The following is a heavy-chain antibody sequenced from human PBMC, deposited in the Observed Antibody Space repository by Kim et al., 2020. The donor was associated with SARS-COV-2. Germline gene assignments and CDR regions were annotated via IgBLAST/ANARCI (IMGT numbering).Heavy chain of an antibody. CDR1: GYSFTSYW. CDR2: IYPGDSDT. Sequence: GESLKISCKGSGYSFTSYWIGWVRQMPGKGLEWMGIIYPGDSDTRYSPFFQGQVTISADKSISTAYLQWSSLKASDTAMYYCARPEGYYGSGSYYKGSDAFDIWGQGTMVTVSS. CDR3: ARPEGYYGSGSYYKGSDAFDI. V-gene: IGHV5-51*01. J-gene: IGHJ3*02. D-gene: IGHD3-10*01.